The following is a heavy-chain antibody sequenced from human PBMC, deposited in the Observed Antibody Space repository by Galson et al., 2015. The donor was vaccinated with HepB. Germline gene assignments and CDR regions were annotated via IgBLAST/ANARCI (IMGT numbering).Heavy chain of an antibody. CDR2: INHSGST. CDR1: GGSFSGYY. Sequence: ATLSLTCAVYGGSFSGYYWSWIRQPPGKGLEGIGEINHSGSTNYTPSLKSRVTISVDTSRNQFSLKLSSVTAADTAVYYCARRRGVVPAAMRIDYWGQGTLVTVSS. CDR3: ARRRGVVPAAMRIDY. J-gene: IGHJ4*02. D-gene: IGHD2-2*01. V-gene: IGHV4-34*01.